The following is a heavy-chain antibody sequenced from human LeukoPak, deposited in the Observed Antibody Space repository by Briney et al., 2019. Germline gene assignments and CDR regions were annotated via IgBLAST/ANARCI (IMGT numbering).Heavy chain of an antibody. CDR3: ARDSYDYVWGSYHNWFDP. CDR1: GFTFSSYE. Sequence: GGSLRLSCAASGFTFSSYEMNWVRQAPGKGLEWVSYISSSGSTIYYADSVKGRFTISRGNAKNSLYLQMNSLRAEDTAVYYCARDSYDYVWGSYHNWFDPWGQGTLVTVSS. J-gene: IGHJ5*02. D-gene: IGHD3-16*02. CDR2: ISSSGSTI. V-gene: IGHV3-48*03.